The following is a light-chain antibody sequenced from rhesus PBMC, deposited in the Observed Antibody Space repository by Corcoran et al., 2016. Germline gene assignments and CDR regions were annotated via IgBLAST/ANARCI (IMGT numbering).Light chain of an antibody. Sequence: DIQMTQSPSSLSASVGDRVTITCRASENVNNYLNWYQQKPGNAPNLLIYKASTLQSGVPSRFSGRGAGTDYTFTISSLQPEDVATYYCQHGYGTPLTFGGGTKVEIK. CDR1: ENVNNY. CDR3: QHGYGTPLT. V-gene: IGKV1-74*01. CDR2: KAS. J-gene: IGKJ4*01.